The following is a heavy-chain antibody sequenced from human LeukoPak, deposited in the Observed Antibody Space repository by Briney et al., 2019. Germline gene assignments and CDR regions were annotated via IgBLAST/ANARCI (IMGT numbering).Heavy chain of an antibody. CDR1: GFIFSSSG. J-gene: IGHJ5*02. Sequence: PGGSLRLSCAASGFIFSSSGMHWVRQAPGKGLQWVAFIRFDGSNTFYADSVRGRFTISRDNSKNTLYLQINSLKPEDTAVYFCAKSVTGITWFDPWGQGTLVTVSS. D-gene: IGHD1-1*01. CDR2: IRFDGSNT. V-gene: IGHV3-30*02. CDR3: AKSVTGITWFDP.